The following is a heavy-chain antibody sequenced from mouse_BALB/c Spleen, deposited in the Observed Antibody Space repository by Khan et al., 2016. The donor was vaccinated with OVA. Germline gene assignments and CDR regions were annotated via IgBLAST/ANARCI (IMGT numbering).Heavy chain of an antibody. J-gene: IGHJ3*01. V-gene: IGHV1-77*01. D-gene: IGHD4-1*01. CDR3: ARAGWDVFAY. Sequence: VQLQESGPELVKPGASVKMSCKASGYTFTDYVMNWVKQRNGQGLEWIGQIYPGSDSTYYNEKFKGKATLTADRSSSTAYMQLSNLTSEVSAVYFCARAGWDVFAYWGQGTLVTVSA. CDR2: IYPGSDST. CDR1: GYTFTDYV.